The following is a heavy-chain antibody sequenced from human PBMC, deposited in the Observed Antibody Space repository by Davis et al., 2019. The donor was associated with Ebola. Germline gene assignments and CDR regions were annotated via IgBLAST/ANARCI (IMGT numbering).Heavy chain of an antibody. J-gene: IGHJ6*02. V-gene: IGHV3-73*01. CDR2: IRSKANSYAT. CDR1: GFTFSGSA. CDR3: TQDLYSRSWYRHYYYGMDV. Sequence: PGGSLRLSCAASGFTFSGSAMHWVRQASGKGLEWVGRIRSKANSYATAYAASVKGRFTISRDDSKNTAYLQMNSLKTEDTAVYYCTQDLYSRSWYRHYYYGMDVWGQGTTVTVSS. D-gene: IGHD6-13*01.